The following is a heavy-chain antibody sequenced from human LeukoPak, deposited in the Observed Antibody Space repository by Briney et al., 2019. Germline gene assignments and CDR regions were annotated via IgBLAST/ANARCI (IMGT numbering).Heavy chain of an antibody. Sequence: SETLSLTCTVSGGSISSSSYYWGWIRQPPGKGLEWIGSIYYSGSTYYNPSLKSRVTISVDTSKNQFPLKLSSVTAADTAVYYCARAPRFCSGGSCYSLFVAFDIWGQGTMVTVSS. D-gene: IGHD2-15*01. CDR1: GGSISSSSYY. CDR3: ARAPRFCSGGSCYSLFVAFDI. CDR2: IYYSGST. V-gene: IGHV4-39*06. J-gene: IGHJ3*02.